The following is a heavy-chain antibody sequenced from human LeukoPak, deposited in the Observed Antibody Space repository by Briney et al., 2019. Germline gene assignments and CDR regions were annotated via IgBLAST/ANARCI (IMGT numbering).Heavy chain of an antibody. CDR1: GYTFTSYG. CDR2: ISAYNGNA. D-gene: IGHD3-16*01. J-gene: IGHJ4*02. V-gene: IGHV1-18*01. Sequence: GASVKVSCKASGYTFTSYGISWVRQAPGQGLEWMGWISAYNGNANYVQRLQGRVTLTTDTFTSTAHMELRSLGSDDTAVYYCAREAYTTGADYWGQGTLVTVSS. CDR3: AREAYTTGADY.